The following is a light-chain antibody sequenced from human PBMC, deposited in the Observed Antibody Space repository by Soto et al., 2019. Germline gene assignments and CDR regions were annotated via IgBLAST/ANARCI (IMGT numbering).Light chain of an antibody. J-gene: IGKJ1*01. V-gene: IGKV3-20*01. CDR3: QQYGTSHRWT. CDR1: QNIGTY. CDR2: GAS. Sequence: IVFTQSPGTLSLSPGERAALSCRASQNIGTYLAWYQHKPGQAPSVLIFGASTRANGVPARFSGSGSGTDFTLTISRLDPADFAVYYCQQYGTSHRWTFGQGTKVDIK.